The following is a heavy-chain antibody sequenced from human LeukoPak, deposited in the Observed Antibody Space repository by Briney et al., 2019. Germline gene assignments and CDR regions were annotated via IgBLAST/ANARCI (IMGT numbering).Heavy chain of an antibody. CDR3: TRDGSSWLEYYYYMDV. Sequence: GGSLRLPCAASEFSVGSNYMTWVRQAPGKGLEWVSLIYSGGSTYYADSVKGRFTISRDNSKNTLYLQMNSLRAEDTAVYYCTRDGSSWLEYYYYMDVWGKGTTVTISS. J-gene: IGHJ6*03. CDR2: IYSGGST. CDR1: EFSVGSNY. D-gene: IGHD6-13*01. V-gene: IGHV3-66*01.